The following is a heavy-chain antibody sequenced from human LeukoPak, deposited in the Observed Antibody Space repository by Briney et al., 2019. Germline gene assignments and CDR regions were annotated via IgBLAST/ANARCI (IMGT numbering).Heavy chain of an antibody. J-gene: IGHJ4*02. Sequence: GGSLTLSCAVSGFTFSSYAMNWVRQAPGSGPEWVSAISGSGDVTYYADSVKGRFTISRDNSKNTLYLQMNSLRAEDTAVYYCINVGKEYQLLLSYFDYWGQGTLVTVSS. CDR2: ISGSGDVT. D-gene: IGHD2-2*01. V-gene: IGHV3-23*01. CDR3: INVGKEYQLLLSYFDY. CDR1: GFTFSSYA.